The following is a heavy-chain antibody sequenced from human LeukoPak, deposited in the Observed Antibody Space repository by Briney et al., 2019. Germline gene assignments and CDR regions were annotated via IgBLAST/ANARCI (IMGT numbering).Heavy chain of an antibody. CDR1: GGTFSSYA. CDR3: ARDQAAAGTSWFDP. CDR2: IIPIFGTA. Sequence: GASVKVSCKASGGTFSSYAISWVRQAPGQGLEWMGGIIPIFGTANYAQKFQGRVTITADESTSTAYMELSSLRSEDTAEYYCARDQAAAGTSWFDPWGQGTLVTVSS. J-gene: IGHJ5*02. V-gene: IGHV1-69*01. D-gene: IGHD6-13*01.